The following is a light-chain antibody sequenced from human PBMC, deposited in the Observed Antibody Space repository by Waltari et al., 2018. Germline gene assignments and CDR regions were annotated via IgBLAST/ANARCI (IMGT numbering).Light chain of an antibody. CDR3: QQYDNLPIT. J-gene: IGKJ5*01. V-gene: IGKV1-33*01. CDR2: RAS. Sequence: DIQMTQSPSSLSASVGDRVTITCQASQDISNYLNWYQQKPGEAPKLLIYRASSLQTGVPSRFSGSRSGTDFTFTISSLQPEDIAIYYCQQYDNLPITFGQGTRLEIK. CDR1: QDISNY.